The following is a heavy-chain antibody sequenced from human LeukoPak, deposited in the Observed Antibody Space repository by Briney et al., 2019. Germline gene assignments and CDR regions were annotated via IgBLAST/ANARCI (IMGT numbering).Heavy chain of an antibody. J-gene: IGHJ4*02. CDR3: APSILTGYSFDY. CDR2: ISSSSSYI. Sequence: GGSLRLSCAASGFTFSSYSMNWVRQAPGKGLEWVSSISSSSSYIYYADSVKGRFTISRDNAKNSLYLQMNSLRAEDTAVYYYAPSILTGYSFDYWGQGTLVTVSS. V-gene: IGHV3-21*01. D-gene: IGHD3-9*01. CDR1: GFTFSSYS.